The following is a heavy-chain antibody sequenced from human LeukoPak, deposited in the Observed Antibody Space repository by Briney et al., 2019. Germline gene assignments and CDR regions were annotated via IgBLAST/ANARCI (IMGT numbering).Heavy chain of an antibody. CDR1: GGSFNGYY. CDR2: IDHSGST. CDR3: ASPIALQPTR. J-gene: IGHJ4*02. D-gene: IGHD1-1*01. Sequence: PSETLSLTCAVYGGSFNGYYWSWVRQPPGKGLEWIGEIDHSGSTNYNPSLKSRVIISVDTSKKQFSLRLTSVTAADTAVYFCASPIALQPTRWGQGTLVTVSS. V-gene: IGHV4-34*01.